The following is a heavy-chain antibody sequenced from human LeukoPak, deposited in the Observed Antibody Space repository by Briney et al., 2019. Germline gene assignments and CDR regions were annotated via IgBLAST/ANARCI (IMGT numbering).Heavy chain of an antibody. CDR2: INHSGST. J-gene: IGHJ6*02. Sequence: SETLSLTCAVYGGSFSGYYWSWIRQPPGKGLEWIAEINHSGSTNYNPSLKSRVTISVDTSKNQFSLKLSSVTAADTAVYYCAREVRYFDWTDYYYYYGVDVWGQGTTVTVSS. CDR1: GGSFSGYY. V-gene: IGHV4-34*01. CDR3: AREVRYFDWTDYYYYYGVDV. D-gene: IGHD3-9*01.